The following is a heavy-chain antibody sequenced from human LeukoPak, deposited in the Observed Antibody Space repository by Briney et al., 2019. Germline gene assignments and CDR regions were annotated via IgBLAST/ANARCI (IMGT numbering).Heavy chain of an antibody. V-gene: IGHV1-18*01. D-gene: IGHD3-10*01. CDR1: GYTFTSYG. Sequence: PGASVKVSCKASGYTFTSYGISWVRQAPGQGLEWMGWISAYNGNTNYAQKLQGRVTMTTDTSTSTAYMELRSLRSDDTAVYYCARDPYYGSGTLVLWYYYGMDVWGQGTTVTVSS. CDR2: ISAYNGNT. J-gene: IGHJ6*02. CDR3: ARDPYYGSGTLVLWYYYGMDV.